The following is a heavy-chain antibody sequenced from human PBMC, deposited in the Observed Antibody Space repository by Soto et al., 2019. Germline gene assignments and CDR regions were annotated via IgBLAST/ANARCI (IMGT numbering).Heavy chain of an antibody. Sequence: PSETLSLTCSVSGVSIGSSDYFWGWIRQAPGKGPEWIGTTYYTGKSDSNPSLKSRVTVSLDTSKNQVSLNLRSVTAADAAVYYCARHPAAPLTSFYGVDVWGPGTTVTASS. CDR3: ARHPAAPLTSFYGVDV. V-gene: IGHV4-39*01. CDR2: TYYTGKS. CDR1: GVSIGSSDYF. J-gene: IGHJ6*02. D-gene: IGHD6-25*01.